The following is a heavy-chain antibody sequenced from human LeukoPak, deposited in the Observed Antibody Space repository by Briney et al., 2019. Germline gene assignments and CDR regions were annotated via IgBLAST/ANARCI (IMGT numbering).Heavy chain of an antibody. CDR1: GFTFRNYW. V-gene: IGHV3-7*03. CDR3: ARDPGTGFDY. J-gene: IGHJ4*02. CDR2: IKKDGSDK. D-gene: IGHD1/OR15-1a*01. Sequence: GGSLRLSCAASGFTFRNYWTTWVRQAPGKGLEWVANIKKDGSDKYYVDSVKGRFTISRDNAKSSLYLQMNSLRVEDTAVCYCARDPGTGFDYWGQGTLVTVSS.